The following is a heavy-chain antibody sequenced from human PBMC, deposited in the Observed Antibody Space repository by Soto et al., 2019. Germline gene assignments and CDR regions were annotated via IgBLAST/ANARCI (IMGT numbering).Heavy chain of an antibody. J-gene: IGHJ4*02. Sequence: QVHLVQSGAEVMKPGASVKVSSKGSGYGFTTYGITWLRQAPGQGLEWMAWISANIGTTNYAQKLQGRVPVTRDASTRTAYMELRSLRSDDTAVYYCARGRYGDYWGEGALVTGSS. CDR2: ISANIGTT. D-gene: IGHD1-1*01. V-gene: IGHV1-18*01. CDR1: GYGFTTYG. CDR3: ARGRYGDY.